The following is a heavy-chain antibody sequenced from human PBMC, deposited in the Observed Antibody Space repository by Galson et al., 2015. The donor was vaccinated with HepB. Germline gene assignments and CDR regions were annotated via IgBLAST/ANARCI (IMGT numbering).Heavy chain of an antibody. CDR1: GFTFSGSA. J-gene: IGHJ4*02. V-gene: IGHV3-73*01. D-gene: IGHD6-13*01. CDR2: IRSKANSYAT. CDR3: TRGLWYSTAAGY. Sequence: SLRLSCAASGFTFSGSAMHWVRQASGKGLEWVGRIRSKANSYATAYAASVKGRFTISRDDSKNTAYLQMNSLKTEDTAVYYCTRGLWYSTAAGYWGQGTLVTVSS.